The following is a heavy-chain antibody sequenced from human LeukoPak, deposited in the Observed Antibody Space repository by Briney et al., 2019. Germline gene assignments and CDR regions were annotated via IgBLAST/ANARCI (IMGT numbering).Heavy chain of an antibody. J-gene: IGHJ4*02. D-gene: IGHD3-16*01. Sequence: PGGSLRLSCAASGFTFSSYGMSWVRQAPGKGLEWVSAISVSGDNTYYADSVKGRFTISRDNSKNTLYLQMNSLRAEDTAVYYCAKDRRWNWGGYYFDYWGQGTLVTVSS. CDR1: GFTFSSYG. CDR3: AKDRRWNWGGYYFDY. CDR2: ISVSGDNT. V-gene: IGHV3-23*01.